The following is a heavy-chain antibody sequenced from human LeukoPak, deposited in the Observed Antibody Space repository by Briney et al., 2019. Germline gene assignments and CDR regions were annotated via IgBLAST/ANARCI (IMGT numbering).Heavy chain of an antibody. V-gene: IGHV3-30*02. CDR3: VSMVRGIGY. CDR1: GFTFSSHS. Sequence: GGSLRLSCAASGFTFSSHSMNWVRQAPGKGLEWVTLVWYDGNRKYYADSVKGRFTISRDNSKNSVYLQLNSLRPEDTAMYYCVSMVRGIGYWGQGALVTVSS. CDR2: VWYDGNRK. D-gene: IGHD3-10*01. J-gene: IGHJ4*02.